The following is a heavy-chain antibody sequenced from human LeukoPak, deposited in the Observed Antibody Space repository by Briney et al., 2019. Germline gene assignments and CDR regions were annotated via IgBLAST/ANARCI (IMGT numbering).Heavy chain of an antibody. CDR3: AKVVQYTASTGTGLDY. V-gene: IGHV3-33*06. D-gene: IGHD6-13*01. CDR1: GFTFINYG. CDR2: IWYDGSYK. J-gene: IGHJ4*02. Sequence: PGGSLILSCAASGFTFINYGMHWVRHAPGKGLDWVAVIWYDGSYKYYADSVKGRFTISRDNSKNTLYLQMNILRAEDTAIYYCAKVVQYTASTGTGLDYWGQGTLVTVSS.